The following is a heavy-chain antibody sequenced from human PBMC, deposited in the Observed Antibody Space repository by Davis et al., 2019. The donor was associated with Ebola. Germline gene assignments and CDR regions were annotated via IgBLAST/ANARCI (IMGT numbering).Heavy chain of an antibody. D-gene: IGHD3-9*01. Sequence: PGGSLRLSCAASGFTFSSYAMSWVRQAPGKGLEWVSVISGSGGSTYYADSVKGRFTISRDNAKNSLYLQMNSLRAEDTAVYYCARGGDILTGHNWFDPWGQGTLVTVSS. CDR2: ISGSGGST. CDR1: GFTFSSYA. V-gene: IGHV3-23*01. CDR3: ARGGDILTGHNWFDP. J-gene: IGHJ5*02.